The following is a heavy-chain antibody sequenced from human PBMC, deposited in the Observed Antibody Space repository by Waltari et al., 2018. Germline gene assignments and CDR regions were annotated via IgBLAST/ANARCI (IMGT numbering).Heavy chain of an antibody. CDR1: GFTFDDNG. D-gene: IGHD2-2*01. CDR3: ARSDCSSTSCSHFDY. J-gene: IGHJ4*02. CDR2: INWNGGIP. V-gene: IGHV3-20*04. Sequence: EVQLVESGGGVVRPGGSLRLSCAASGFTFDDNGLRWVRQAPVKGVEWVSGINWNGGIPGYADSVKGRFTISRDNAKNSLYLQMNSLRAEDTALYYCARSDCSSTSCSHFDYWGQGTLVTVSS.